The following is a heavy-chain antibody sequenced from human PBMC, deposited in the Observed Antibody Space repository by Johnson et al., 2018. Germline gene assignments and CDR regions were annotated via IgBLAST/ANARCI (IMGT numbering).Heavy chain of an antibody. CDR3: AKDTATGAYARDTYYFDY. V-gene: IGHV3-9*01. CDR1: GFTFDDYA. D-gene: IGHD1-1*01. CDR2: ISWNSGSI. J-gene: IGHJ4*02. Sequence: VQLVESGGGVVQPGRSLRLSCAASGFTFDDYAMHWVRQAPGKGLEWVSGISWNSGSIGYADSVKGRFTISRDNAKNSLYLQMNSLRAEDTALYYCAKDTATGAYARDTYYFDYWGQGTLVTVSS.